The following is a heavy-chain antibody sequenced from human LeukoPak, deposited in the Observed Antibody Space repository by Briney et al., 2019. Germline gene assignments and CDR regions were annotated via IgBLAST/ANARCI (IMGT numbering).Heavy chain of an antibody. V-gene: IGHV3-30-3*01. CDR1: GFTFSSYA. J-gene: IGHJ4*02. CDR2: ISYDGSNK. Sequence: GRSLRLSCAASGFTFSSYAMHWVRQAPGKGLEWVAVISYDGSNKYHADSVKGRFTISRDNSKNTLYLQMNSLRAEDTAVYYCARDREMAFDYWGQGTLVTVSS. D-gene: IGHD5-24*01. CDR3: ARDREMAFDY.